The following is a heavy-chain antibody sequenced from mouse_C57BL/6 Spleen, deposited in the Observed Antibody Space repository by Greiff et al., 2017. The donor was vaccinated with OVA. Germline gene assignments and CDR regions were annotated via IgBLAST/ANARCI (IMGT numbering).Heavy chain of an antibody. CDR1: GYTFTEYT. CDR2: FCPGSGSI. V-gene: IGHV1-62-2*01. CDR3: AKHDLHYDYDYYFGD. J-gene: IGHJ2*01. D-gene: IGHD2-4*01. Sequence: VQLQQSGAELVKPGASVKLSCKASGYTFTEYTIHWVKQRPGQGLEWIGWFCPGSGSIKYHEKFKDQATLTADKSSSTVYMELSRLTADDSAVXYCAKHDLHYDYDYYFGDWGPGTTLTASS.